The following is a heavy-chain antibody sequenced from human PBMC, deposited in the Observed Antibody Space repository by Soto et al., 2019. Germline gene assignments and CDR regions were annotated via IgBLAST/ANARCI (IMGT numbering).Heavy chain of an antibody. V-gene: IGHV2-5*01. CDR3: AHRRPPIEKDFFDP. Sequence: SGPTLVNPTQTLTLTCTFSGFSLTTSGVGVGWIRQPPGKALEWLALIYWNGNTHYSPSLNSRLTITKDTSENQVVLTMTNMDPVDTATYYCAHRRPPIEKDFFDPWGQGILVTVSS. CDR1: GFSLTTSGVG. J-gene: IGHJ5*02. CDR2: IYWNGNT.